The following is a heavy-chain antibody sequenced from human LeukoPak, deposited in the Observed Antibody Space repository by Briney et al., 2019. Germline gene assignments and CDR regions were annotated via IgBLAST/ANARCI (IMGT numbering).Heavy chain of an antibody. CDR1: GASVSSYY. V-gene: IGHV4-4*07. J-gene: IGHJ4*02. CDR3: ADDFGD. Sequence: PSETLSLTCSVSGASVSSYYWTWIRQPAGKGLEWIGRIYPSGTTHYNPSLKSRVTMSVDTSKNQFSLKLTPVTAADTAVYYCADDFGDWGQGTLVTVSS. CDR2: IYPSGTT. D-gene: IGHD4-17*01.